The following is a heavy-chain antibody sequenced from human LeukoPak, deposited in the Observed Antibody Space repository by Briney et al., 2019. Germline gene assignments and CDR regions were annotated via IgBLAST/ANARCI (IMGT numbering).Heavy chain of an antibody. Sequence: LRLSCAASGFTFSSYEMNWVRQAPGKGLEWIGATFYTGRTFYSPSLKSRVTISVDTSKNQFSLDLSSATAADTAVYYCARRRHNFDFYDVWGQGTRVTVSS. J-gene: IGHJ3*01. CDR3: ARRRHNFDFYDV. D-gene: IGHD3/OR15-3a*01. V-gene: IGHV4-59*05. CDR2: TFYTGRT. CDR1: GFTFSSYE.